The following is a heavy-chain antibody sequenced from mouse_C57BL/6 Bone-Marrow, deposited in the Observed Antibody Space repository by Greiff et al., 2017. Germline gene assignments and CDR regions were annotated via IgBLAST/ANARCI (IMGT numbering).Heavy chain of an antibody. V-gene: IGHV1-81*01. Sequence: QVQLQQSGAELARPGASVKLSCKASGYTFTSYGISWVKQRTGQGLEWIGEISPRSGNTYYNAKFKGKATLTADKSSSTAYMELRSLTTEDSAVYFCARQLPFDYWGQGTPLTVSS. CDR3: ARQLPFDY. D-gene: IGHD2-1*01. J-gene: IGHJ2*01. CDR2: ISPRSGNT. CDR1: GYTFTSYG.